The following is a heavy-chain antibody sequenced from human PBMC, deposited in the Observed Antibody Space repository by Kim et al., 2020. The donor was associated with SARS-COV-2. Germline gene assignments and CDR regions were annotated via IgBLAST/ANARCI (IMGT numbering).Heavy chain of an antibody. V-gene: IGHV1-18*01. CDR1: GYTFTSYG. CDR3: ARDALRFLEWLLVPGYYYYGMDV. CDR2: ISAYNGNT. D-gene: IGHD3-3*01. J-gene: IGHJ6*02. Sequence: ASVKVSCKASGYTFTSYGISWVRQAPGQGLEWMGWISAYNGNTNYAQKLQGRVTMTTDTSTSTAYMELRSLRSDDTAVYYCARDALRFLEWLLVPGYYYYGMDVWGQGTTVTVSS.